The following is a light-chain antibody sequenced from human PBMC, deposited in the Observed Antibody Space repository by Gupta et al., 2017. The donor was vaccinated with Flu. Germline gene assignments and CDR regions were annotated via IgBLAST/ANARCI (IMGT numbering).Light chain of an antibody. J-gene: IGLJ3*02. CDR2: RDS. V-gene: IGLV3-9*01. Sequence: SYELTQPLSVSVALGQTARITCGGNNIGSKNVHWYQQKPGQAPVLVIYRDSNRPSGIPERFSGSNSGNTATLTISRAQAGDEDYYYCQVWDSSTEVFGGGTKLTVL. CDR3: QVWDSSTEV. CDR1: NIGSKN.